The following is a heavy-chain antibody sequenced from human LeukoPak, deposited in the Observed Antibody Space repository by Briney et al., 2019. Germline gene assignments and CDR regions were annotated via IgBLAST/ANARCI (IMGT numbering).Heavy chain of an antibody. CDR2: ISYSGSA. J-gene: IGHJ5*02. D-gene: IGHD3-10*01. CDR3: ARGQLGSGMDDP. V-gene: IGHV4-59*01. Sequence: SETLSLTCTVSGGSISTYYWSWIRQPPGKGLEWIGYISYSGSANYNPSLKSRATILLDTSKNQFSLRLTSVTPADTAVYYCARGQLGSGMDDPWGQGTLVTVSS. CDR1: GGSISTYY.